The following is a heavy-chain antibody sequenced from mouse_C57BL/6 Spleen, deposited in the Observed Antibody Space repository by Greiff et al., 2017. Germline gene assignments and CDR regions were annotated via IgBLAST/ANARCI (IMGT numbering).Heavy chain of an antibody. CDR1: GFTFSSYA. Sequence: DVKLVESGGGLVKPGGSLKLSCAASGFTFSSYAMSWVRQTPEKRLEWVATLSDGGSYTYYPDNVKGRFTISRDNAKNNLYLQMSHLKSEDTAMYYCARDGGYGNYQFAYWGQGTLVTVSA. CDR2: LSDGGSYT. D-gene: IGHD2-1*01. CDR3: ARDGGYGNYQFAY. V-gene: IGHV5-4*01. J-gene: IGHJ3*01.